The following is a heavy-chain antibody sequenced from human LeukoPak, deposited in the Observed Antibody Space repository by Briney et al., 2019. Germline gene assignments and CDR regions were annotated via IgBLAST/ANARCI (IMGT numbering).Heavy chain of an antibody. Sequence: ASVKVSCKASGGTFSSYGISWVRQAPGQGLEWMGWISAYNGNTNYAQKLQGRVTMTTGTSTSTAYMELRSLRSDDTAVYYCARSSGLNWFDPWGQGTLVTVSS. V-gene: IGHV1-18*01. J-gene: IGHJ5*02. D-gene: IGHD3-22*01. CDR2: ISAYNGNT. CDR1: GGTFSSYG. CDR3: ARSSGLNWFDP.